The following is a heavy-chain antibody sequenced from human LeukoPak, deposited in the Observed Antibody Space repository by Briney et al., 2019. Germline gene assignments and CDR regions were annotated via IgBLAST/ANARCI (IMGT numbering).Heavy chain of an antibody. CDR2: IRYDESNK. D-gene: IGHD3-3*02. Sequence: GGSLRLSCAASGFTFSSYAMSWVRQAPGKGLEWVAFIRYDESNKYYADSVKGRFTISRDNSKNTLYLQMNSLRAEDTAVYYCAKVSTFNYYYYMDVWGKGTTDTVSS. J-gene: IGHJ6*03. V-gene: IGHV3-30*02. CDR3: AKVSTFNYYYYMDV. CDR1: GFTFSSYA.